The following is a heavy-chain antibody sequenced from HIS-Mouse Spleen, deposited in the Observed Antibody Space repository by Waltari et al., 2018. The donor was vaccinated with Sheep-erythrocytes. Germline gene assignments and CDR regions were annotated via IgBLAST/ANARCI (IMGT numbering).Heavy chain of an antibody. CDR2: IRSSSSYI. CDR3: ARVASGATFDY. Sequence: EVQLVQSGGGLVKPGESLRFVCATPGFTFSSSTMNWVRQAQGKGLEWVSSIRSSSSYISHADSVKGRFTISRDNAKNSLYLQMNSLRAEDTAVYYCARVASGATFDYWGQGTLVTVSS. J-gene: IGHJ4*02. CDR1: GFTFSSST. V-gene: IGHV3-21*01. D-gene: IGHD1-26*01.